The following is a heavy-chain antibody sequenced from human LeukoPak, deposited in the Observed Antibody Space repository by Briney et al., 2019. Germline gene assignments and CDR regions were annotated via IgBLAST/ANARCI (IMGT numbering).Heavy chain of an antibody. Sequence: PETLSLTCTVSGGSISSSSYYWGWIRQPPGKGLEWIGSIYYRGSTYYNPSLKSRVNISVDTSKNHFSLRLSSVTAADTAVYYCARTLYYYDSSGYYPPYFDYWGQGTLVTVSS. J-gene: IGHJ4*02. CDR3: ARTLYYYDSSGYYPPYFDY. CDR2: IYYRGST. V-gene: IGHV4-39*02. CDR1: GGSISSSSYY. D-gene: IGHD3-22*01.